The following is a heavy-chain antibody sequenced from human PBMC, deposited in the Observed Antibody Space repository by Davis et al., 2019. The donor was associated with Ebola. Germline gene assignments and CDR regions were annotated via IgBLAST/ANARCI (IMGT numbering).Heavy chain of an antibody. D-gene: IGHD6-19*01. Sequence: PGGSLRLSCAASGFTFSSHAMSWVRQAPGKGLEWVSAIIGSGGTTYYADSVKGRFTISRDNSRNTLYLQLNGLRAEDTAVYYCAKDRGSSLFYFDYWGQGTLVTVSS. CDR1: GFTFSSHA. CDR2: IIGSGGTT. V-gene: IGHV3-23*01. CDR3: AKDRGSSLFYFDY. J-gene: IGHJ4*02.